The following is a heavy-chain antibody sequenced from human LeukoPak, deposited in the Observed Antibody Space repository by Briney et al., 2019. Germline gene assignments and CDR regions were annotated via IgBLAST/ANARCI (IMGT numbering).Heavy chain of an antibody. CDR1: GFSFSNYA. CDR2: LSGTGDSA. V-gene: IGHV3-23*01. CDR3: AKGPVVPTATYYFDS. J-gene: IGHJ4*02. D-gene: IGHD2-2*01. Sequence: GGSLRLSCAASGFSFSNYAMTWVRQAPGKGLEWVSALSGTGDSAYYEDSVKGRFTISRDNSKNTLYLQMNSLRAEDTAVYYCAKGPVVPTATYYFDSWGQGTLVTVSS.